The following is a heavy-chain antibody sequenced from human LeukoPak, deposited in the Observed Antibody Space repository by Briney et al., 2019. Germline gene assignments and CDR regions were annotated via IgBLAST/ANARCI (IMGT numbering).Heavy chain of an antibody. V-gene: IGHV3-23*01. Sequence: GGSLRLSCAASGFTFSSYAISWVRQAPGKGLEWVSGINDSGGSTYYADSVKGRFTISRDNSKNTLYLQMNSLRAADTAVYYCAKGTRGSSWSPFDYWGQGTLVTVSS. CDR3: AKGTRGSSWSPFDY. J-gene: IGHJ4*02. CDR2: INDSGGST. CDR1: GFTFSSYA. D-gene: IGHD6-13*01.